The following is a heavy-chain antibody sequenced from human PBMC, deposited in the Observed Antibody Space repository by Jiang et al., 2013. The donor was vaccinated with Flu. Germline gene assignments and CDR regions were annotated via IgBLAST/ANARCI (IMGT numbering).Heavy chain of an antibody. D-gene: IGHD3-22*01. CDR1: GYSFTSYW. CDR2: IYPGDSDT. Sequence: KGSGYSFTSYWIGWVRQMPGKGLEWMGIIYPGDSDTRYSPSFQGQVTISADKSISTAYLQWSSLKASDTAMYYCASSTLYDSSGHYFDYWGQGTLVTVSS. CDR3: ASSTLYDSSGHYFDY. J-gene: IGHJ4*02. V-gene: IGHV5-51*01.